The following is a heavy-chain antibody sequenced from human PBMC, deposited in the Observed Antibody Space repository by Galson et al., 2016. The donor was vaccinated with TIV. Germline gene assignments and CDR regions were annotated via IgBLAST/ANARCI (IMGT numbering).Heavy chain of an antibody. Sequence: SLRLSCAASGFIFSSFPMHWVRQVPGKGLEWVALILYDGTTKQYADSVKGRFTISRDNSKNTVYLQMNSLRPEDTAVYYCARWYGELFYYYNAMDVWGQGTTVTVSS. CDR2: ILYDGTTK. CDR3: ARWYGELFYYYNAMDV. J-gene: IGHJ6*02. CDR1: GFIFSSFP. D-gene: IGHD3-10*01. V-gene: IGHV3-30-3*01.